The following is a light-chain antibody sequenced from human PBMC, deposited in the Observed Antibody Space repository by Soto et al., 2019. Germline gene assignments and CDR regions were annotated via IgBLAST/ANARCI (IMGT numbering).Light chain of an antibody. CDR1: SSDVGAYNY. V-gene: IGLV2-14*01. CDR2: EVT. CDR3: CSFATGSTYV. Sequence: QSALTQPASVSGSPGQSITISCTGTSSDVGAYNYVSWYQHHPGKVPKPLIYEVTNRPSGVSDRFSGSKSGNTASLTISGLQAEDEADYYCCSFATGSTYVFGTGTKVTVL. J-gene: IGLJ1*01.